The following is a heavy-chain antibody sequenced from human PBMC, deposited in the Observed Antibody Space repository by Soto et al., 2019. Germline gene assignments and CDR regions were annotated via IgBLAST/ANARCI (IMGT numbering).Heavy chain of an antibody. V-gene: IGHV3-33*01. D-gene: IGHD3-16*01. CDR1: GITFSNYG. CDR3: VSAYGYFDN. J-gene: IGHJ4*02. CDR2: IWYDGRDK. Sequence: QVQRVESGGGVVQPGRSLRLSCAASGITFSNYGTHWVRQAPGKGLEWVAVIWYDGRDKYYADSVKGGLPISRDNSTNTLYLQMNSLQADATAVYYCVSAYGYFDNWGQGTLVTV.